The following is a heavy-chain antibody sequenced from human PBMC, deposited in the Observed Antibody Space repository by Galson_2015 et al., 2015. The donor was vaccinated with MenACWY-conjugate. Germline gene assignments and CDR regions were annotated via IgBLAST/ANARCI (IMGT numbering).Heavy chain of an antibody. V-gene: IGHV3-49*03. CDR2: IRCEAFGRTT. J-gene: IGHJ5*02. CDR3: TIAYPAYCSRTNCPSDA. CDR1: GFTFEDYL. Sequence: SLRLSCAPSGFTFEDYLMSWFRQAPGKGLEWLGFIRCEAFGRTTEYAASVKGRFTISRDDSKSIAYLQMNSLETEDTAVYYCTIAYPAYCSRTNCPSDAWGPGALATVSS. D-gene: IGHD2-2*01.